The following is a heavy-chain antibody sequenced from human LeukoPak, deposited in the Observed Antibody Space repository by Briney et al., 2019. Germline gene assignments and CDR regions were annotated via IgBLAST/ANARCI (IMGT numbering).Heavy chain of an antibody. CDR3: ARVSAGYSGYGPFDY. CDR2: ISSSSSYI. Sequence: PGGSLRLSCAAPGFTFSSYSVTWVRQAPGKGLEWVSSISSSSSYIYYADSVKGRFTISRDNAKNSLYLQMNSLRAEDTAVYYCARVSAGYSGYGPFDYWGQGTLVTVSS. V-gene: IGHV3-21*01. CDR1: GFTFSSYS. D-gene: IGHD5-12*01. J-gene: IGHJ4*02.